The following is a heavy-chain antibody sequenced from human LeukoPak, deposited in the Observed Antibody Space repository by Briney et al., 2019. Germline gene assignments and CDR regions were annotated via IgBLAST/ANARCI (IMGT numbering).Heavy chain of an antibody. CDR3: ARDLGYCSGGSCYSTWFDP. Sequence: ASVKVSCKASGYTFTGYYMHWVRQAPGQGLEWMGWINPNSGGTNYAQKFQGRVTMTRDTSISTAYMELSRLRSDDTAVYYCARDLGYCSGGSCYSTWFDPWGQGTLVTVSS. D-gene: IGHD2-15*01. CDR2: INPNSGGT. V-gene: IGHV1-2*02. J-gene: IGHJ5*02. CDR1: GYTFTGYY.